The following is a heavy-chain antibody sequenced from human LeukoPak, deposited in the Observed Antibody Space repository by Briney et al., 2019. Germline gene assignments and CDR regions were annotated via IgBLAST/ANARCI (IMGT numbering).Heavy chain of an antibody. V-gene: IGHV1-46*01. CDR3: ARSITMVRGDPYHYYGMDV. D-gene: IGHD3-10*01. CDR1: GGTFSSYA. Sequence: ASVKVSCKASGGTFSSYAISWVRQAPGQGLEWMGIINPSGGSTSYAQKFQGRVTMTRDTSTSTVYMELSSLRSEDTAVYYCARSITMVRGDPYHYYGMDVWGQGTTVTVSS. CDR2: INPSGGST. J-gene: IGHJ6*02.